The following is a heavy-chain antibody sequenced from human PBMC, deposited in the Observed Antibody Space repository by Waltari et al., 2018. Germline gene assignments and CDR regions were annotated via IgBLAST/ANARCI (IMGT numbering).Heavy chain of an antibody. CDR3: ARGAAGQGDY. Sequence: QVQLQESGPGLVKPSQTLSLTCTVSGGSISRGNYYWSWIRQPAGKGLEWIGRIYTSGSTNYNPSLKSRVTISVDTSKNQFSLKLSSVTAADTAVYYCARGAAGQGDYWGQGTLVTVSS. CDR1: GGSISRGNYY. D-gene: IGHD6-13*01. CDR2: IYTSGST. V-gene: IGHV4-61*02. J-gene: IGHJ4*02.